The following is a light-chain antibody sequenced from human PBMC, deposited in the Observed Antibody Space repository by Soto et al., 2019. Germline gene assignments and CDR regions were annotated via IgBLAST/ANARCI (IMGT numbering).Light chain of an antibody. Sequence: DIWRIQAPSSVAACIGVEVSIPCRASQSISSWLAWYQQKPGKAPNLLIYKASSLESGVPSRFSGSGFGTGFTLTSSSLLPDDCATYYCIQYNVYFRTDGQGTRVDIK. V-gene: IGKV1-5*03. CDR2: KAS. CDR1: QSISSW. CDR3: IQYNVYFRT. J-gene: IGKJ1*01.